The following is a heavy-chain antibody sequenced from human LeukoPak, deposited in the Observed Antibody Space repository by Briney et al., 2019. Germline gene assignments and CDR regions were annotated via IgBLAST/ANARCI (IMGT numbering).Heavy chain of an antibody. D-gene: IGHD5-12*01. CDR2: ISGSGGST. CDR3: AKDGGYEVFFDY. Sequence: GGSLRLSCAASGFTFSSYAMSWVRQAPGKGLEWVSAISGSGGSTYYADTVKGRFTISRDNSRNTLYLQMNSLRAEDTAVYYCAKDGGYEVFFDYWGQGTLVTVSS. J-gene: IGHJ4*02. CDR1: GFTFSSYA. V-gene: IGHV3-23*01.